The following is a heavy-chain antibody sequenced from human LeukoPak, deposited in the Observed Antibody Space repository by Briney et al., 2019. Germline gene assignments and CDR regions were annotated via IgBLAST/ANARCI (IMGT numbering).Heavy chain of an antibody. CDR3: ARGDYDILTGLYYFDY. V-gene: IGHV3-21*01. Sequence: GGSLRLSCAASGFTFSSYSMNWVRQAPGKGLEWVSSISSSSYIYYADSVKGRSTISRDNAKNSLYLQMNSLRAEDTAVYYCARGDYDILTGLYYFDYWGQGTLVTVSS. D-gene: IGHD3-9*01. CDR1: GFTFSSYS. CDR2: ISSSSYI. J-gene: IGHJ4*02.